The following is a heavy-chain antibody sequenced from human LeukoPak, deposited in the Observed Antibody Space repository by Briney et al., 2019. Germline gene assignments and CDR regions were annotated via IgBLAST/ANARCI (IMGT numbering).Heavy chain of an antibody. V-gene: IGHV3-15*01. CDR3: TGGPITMVRGVIIRGIDH. CDR1: GFTFSNAW. D-gene: IGHD3-10*01. Sequence: GGSLRLSCAASGFTFSNAWMSWVRQAPGKGLEWVGRIKSKTDGGTTDYAAPVKGRFTISRDDSKNTLYLQMNSLKTEDTAVYYCTGGPITMVRGVIIRGIDHWGQGTLVTVSS. J-gene: IGHJ4*02. CDR2: IKSKTDGGTT.